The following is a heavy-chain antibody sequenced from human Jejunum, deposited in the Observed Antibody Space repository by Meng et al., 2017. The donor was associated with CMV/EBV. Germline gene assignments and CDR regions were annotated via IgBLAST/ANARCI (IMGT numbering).Heavy chain of an antibody. CDR2: LHSSGNS. CDR1: SPPYY. D-gene: IGHD7-27*01. J-gene: IGHJ5*02. V-gene: IGHV4-61*01. CDR3: ARDLTREVTWGFDP. Sequence: SPPYYWRWFRQTPPQGLEWVGYLHSSGNSFYNPSLQSRVTISVDTSKNQFSLKLSSVPAADTAVYYCARDLTREVTWGFDPWGQGTLVTVSS.